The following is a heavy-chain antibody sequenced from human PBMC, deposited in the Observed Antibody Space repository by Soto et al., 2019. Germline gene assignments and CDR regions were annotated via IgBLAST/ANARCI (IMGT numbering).Heavy chain of an antibody. CDR2: IIPIFGTA. Sequence: QVQLVQSGAEVKKPGSSVKVSCKASGGTFSSYAISWVRQAPGQGLEWMGGIIPIFGTANYAQKFQGRVTLAAAESTRTAYMELSSLRSEDTAVYYCARGSYDYFWGSYMGYWGQGTLVTVSS. CDR1: GGTFSSYA. D-gene: IGHD3-16*01. CDR3: ARGSYDYFWGSYMGY. J-gene: IGHJ4*02. V-gene: IGHV1-69*01.